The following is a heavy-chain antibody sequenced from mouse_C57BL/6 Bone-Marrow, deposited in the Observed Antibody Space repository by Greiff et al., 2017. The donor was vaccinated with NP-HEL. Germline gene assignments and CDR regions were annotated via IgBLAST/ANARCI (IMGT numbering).Heavy chain of an antibody. CDR3: ARRGYGSSSGYFDV. CDR2: ISNLAYSI. D-gene: IGHD1-1*01. J-gene: IGHJ1*03. Sequence: EVKLEESGGGLVQPGGSLKLSCAASGFTFSDYGMAWVRQAPRKGPEWVAFISNLAYSIYYADTVTGRFTISRENAKNTRYLEMSSLRSEDTAMYYCARRGYGSSSGYFDVWGTGTTVTVSS. CDR1: GFTFSDYG. V-gene: IGHV5-15*04.